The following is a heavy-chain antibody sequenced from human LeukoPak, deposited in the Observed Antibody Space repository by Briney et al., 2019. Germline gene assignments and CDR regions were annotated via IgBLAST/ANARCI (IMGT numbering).Heavy chain of an antibody. Sequence: PGRSLRLSCAASGFTFYDYAMHWVRQAPGKGLEGVSCISWNSGSIGYADSVKGRFTISRDNAKNSLYMQMNSLRAEDTALYYCAKDMAPYSSSSDYWGQGTLVTVSS. CDR1: GFTFYDYA. CDR2: ISWNSGSI. D-gene: IGHD6-6*01. CDR3: AKDMAPYSSSSDY. J-gene: IGHJ4*02. V-gene: IGHV3-9*01.